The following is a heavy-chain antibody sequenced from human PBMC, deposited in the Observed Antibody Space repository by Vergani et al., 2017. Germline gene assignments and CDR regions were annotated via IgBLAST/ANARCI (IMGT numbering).Heavy chain of an antibody. J-gene: IGHJ6*02. V-gene: IGHV1-69*02. Sequence: QVQLVQSGAEVKKPGSSVKVSCKASGGTFSSYTISWVRQAPGQGLEWMGRIIPILGIANYAQKFQGRVTITADKSTSTAYMGLSSLRSEDTAVYYCARSSYYGSGSYYYYYGMDVWGQXP. CDR2: IIPILGIA. D-gene: IGHD3-10*01. CDR3: ARSSYYGSGSYYYYYGMDV. CDR1: GGTFSSYT.